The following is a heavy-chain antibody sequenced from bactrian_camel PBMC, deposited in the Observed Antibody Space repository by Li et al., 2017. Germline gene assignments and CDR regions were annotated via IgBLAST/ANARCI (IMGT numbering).Heavy chain of an antibody. Sequence: HVQLVESGGNPVQAGGSLKLSCVVSGLLSSICGMGWYRHAPGKERELVSSISRDGTTIYADSVKGRFTISRDNAKNTLYLQMNSLKVDDTAVYHCATDQVYGVGTFFSRPQSRIRYWGQGTQVTVS. CDR3: ATDQVYGVGTFFSRPQSRIRY. J-gene: IGHJ4*01. CDR2: ISRDGTT. D-gene: IGHD5*01. CDR1: GLLSSICG. V-gene: IGHV3S53*01.